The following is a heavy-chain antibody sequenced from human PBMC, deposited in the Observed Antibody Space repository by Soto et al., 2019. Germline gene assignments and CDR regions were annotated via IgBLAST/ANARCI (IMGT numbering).Heavy chain of an antibody. Sequence: PSETLSLTCTVSGGSINNHYWSWIRQPPGKGLEWIGYIYYSGTTNYNPSLKGRITISIDTSKNQFSLNLTSLTAADTVVYYCARDSDITMVRGLKSSLVWGKGTTVTVSS. V-gene: IGHV4-59*11. CDR2: IYYSGTT. J-gene: IGHJ6*04. CDR1: GGSINNHY. D-gene: IGHD3-10*01. CDR3: ARDSDITMVRGLKSSLV.